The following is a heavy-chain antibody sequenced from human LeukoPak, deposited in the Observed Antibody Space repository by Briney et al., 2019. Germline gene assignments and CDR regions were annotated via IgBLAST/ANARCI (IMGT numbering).Heavy chain of an antibody. V-gene: IGHV3-30*04. D-gene: IGHD3-9*01. CDR2: ISYDGSNK. Sequence: PGRSLRLSCAASGFTFSSYAMHWVRQAPGKGLEWVAVISYDGSNKYYADSVKGRFTISRDNSKNTLYLQMNSLRAEDTAVYYCARVSYDILTGPYYFDYWGQGTLVTVSS. CDR1: GFTFSSYA. J-gene: IGHJ4*02. CDR3: ARVSYDILTGPYYFDY.